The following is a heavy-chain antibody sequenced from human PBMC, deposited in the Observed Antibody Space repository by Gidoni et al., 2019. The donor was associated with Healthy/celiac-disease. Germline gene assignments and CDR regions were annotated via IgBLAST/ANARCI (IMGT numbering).Heavy chain of an antibody. D-gene: IGHD3-10*01. V-gene: IGHV5-10-1*01. CDR2: IDPSDSYI. CDR3: ARQLGITLFDY. J-gene: IGHJ4*02. CDR1: GYSFTSYW. Sequence: VQLVQSGAELKTPGESLRISCKASGYSFTSYWISWVRQMPGKGLEWMGRIDPSDSYINDNQSFQGHGTISADKSISTAYLQWSSLKASDTAMYYCARQLGITLFDYWGQGTLVTVSS.